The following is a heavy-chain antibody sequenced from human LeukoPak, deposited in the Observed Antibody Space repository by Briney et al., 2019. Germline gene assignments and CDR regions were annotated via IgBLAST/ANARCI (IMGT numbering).Heavy chain of an antibody. D-gene: IGHD1-26*01. CDR2: IYYGGST. CDR3: ARESGSYSDDAFDI. J-gene: IGHJ3*02. V-gene: IGHV4-30-4*01. Sequence: PSETLSLTCTVSGGSISSGDYYWSWIRQPPGKGLEWIGYIYYGGSTYYNPSLKSRVTISVDTSKNQFSLKLSSVTAADTAVYYCARESGSYSDDAFDIWGQGTMVTVSS. CDR1: GGSISSGDYY.